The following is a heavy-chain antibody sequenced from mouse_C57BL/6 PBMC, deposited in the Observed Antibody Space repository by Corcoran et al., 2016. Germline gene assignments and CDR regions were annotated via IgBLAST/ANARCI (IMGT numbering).Heavy chain of an antibody. V-gene: IGHV1-26*01. Sequence: EVQLQQSGPELVKPGASVKISCKASGYTFTDYYMNWVKQSHGKSLEWIGDINPNNGGTSYNQKFKGKATLTADKSYSTAYMQLSSLTSEDSAVYFCAKGWDSSGSYYFDYWGQGTTLTVSS. D-gene: IGHD3-2*02. CDR3: AKGWDSSGSYYFDY. CDR1: GYTFTDYY. J-gene: IGHJ2*01. CDR2: INPNNGGT.